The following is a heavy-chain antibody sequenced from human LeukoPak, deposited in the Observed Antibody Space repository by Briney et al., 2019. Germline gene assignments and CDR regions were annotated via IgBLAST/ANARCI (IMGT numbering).Heavy chain of an antibody. CDR3: AKDYAVGSLGS. J-gene: IGHJ4*02. CDR2: ISGSGGST. D-gene: IGHD2-2*01. CDR1: GFTIGSDY. Sequence: GGSLRLSCAASGFTIGSDYMTWVRQAPGKGLEWVSAISGSGGSTYYPDSVKGRFTISRDNSKNTLYLEMNSLRAEDTAVYYCAKDYAVGSLGSWGQGTLVTVSS. V-gene: IGHV3-23*01.